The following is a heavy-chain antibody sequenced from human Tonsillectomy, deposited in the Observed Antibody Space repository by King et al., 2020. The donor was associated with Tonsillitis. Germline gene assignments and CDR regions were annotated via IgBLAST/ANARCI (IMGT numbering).Heavy chain of an antibody. CDR3: AKDTWELLPDY. CDR2: MSYDGINK. D-gene: IGHD1-26*01. V-gene: IGHV3-30*18. J-gene: IGHJ4*02. Sequence: VQLVESGGGVVQPGRSLRLSCAASGFIFTNYGMHWVRQAPGKGLEWVAVMSYDGINKYYADSVKGRFTISRDNSKNTLHLQMNSLRAEDTAVYYCAKDTWELLPDYWGQGPLVTVSS. CDR1: GFIFTNYG.